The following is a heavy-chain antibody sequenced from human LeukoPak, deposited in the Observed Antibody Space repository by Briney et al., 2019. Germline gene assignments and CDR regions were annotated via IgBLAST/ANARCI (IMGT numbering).Heavy chain of an antibody. CDR2: IKQDGSEK. D-gene: IGHD3-10*01. V-gene: IGHV3-7*01. CDR1: GFTFSSYW. Sequence: GGSLRLSCAASGFTFSSYWMSWVRQAPGKGLEWVANIKQDGSEKYYVDSVKGRFTISRDNAKNSLYLQMNSLRAEDTAVYYCAGTITGTYGSGSYDYWGQGTLVTVSS. CDR3: AGTITGTYGSGSYDY. J-gene: IGHJ4*02.